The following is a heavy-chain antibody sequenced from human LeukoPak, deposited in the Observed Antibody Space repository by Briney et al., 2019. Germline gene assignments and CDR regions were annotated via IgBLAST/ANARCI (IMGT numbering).Heavy chain of an antibody. CDR2: ISGSGGST. CDR1: GFTFSSYA. CDR3: ARQSVPADFDY. J-gene: IGHJ4*02. V-gene: IGHV3-23*01. D-gene: IGHD2-2*01. Sequence: GGSLRLSCATSGFTFSSYAMSWVRQAPGKGLEWVSAISGSGGSTYYADSVKGRFTISRDNSKNTLYLQMNSLRAEDTAVYYCARQSVPADFDYWGQGTLVTVSS.